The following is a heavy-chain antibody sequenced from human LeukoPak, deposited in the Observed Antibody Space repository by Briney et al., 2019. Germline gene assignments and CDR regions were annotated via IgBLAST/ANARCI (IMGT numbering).Heavy chain of an antibody. V-gene: IGHV3-21*01. CDR3: AKAPSGAMVRGVIFDY. D-gene: IGHD3-10*01. J-gene: IGHJ4*02. CDR1: GFTFSSYS. Sequence: GGSLRLSCAASGFTFSSYSMNWVRQAPGKGLEWVSSISSSSSYIYYADSVKGRFTISRDNAKNSLYLQMNSLRAEDTAVYYCAKAPSGAMVRGVIFDYWGQGTLVTVSS. CDR2: ISSSSSYI.